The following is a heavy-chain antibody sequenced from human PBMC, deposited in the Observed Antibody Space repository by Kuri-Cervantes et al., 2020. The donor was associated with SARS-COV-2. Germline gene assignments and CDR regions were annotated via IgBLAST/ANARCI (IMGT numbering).Heavy chain of an antibody. CDR1: GFTFSSYG. CDR2: IRYDGSNK. Sequence: GSLRLSCAASGFTFSSYGMHWVRQAPGKGLEWVAFIRYDGSNKYYADSVKGRFTISRDNSKNTLYLQMNSLRAEDTAVYYCAKDYRITIFGVVIRSYYYYMDVWGKGTTVTVSS. CDR3: AKDYRITIFGVVIRSYYYYMDV. V-gene: IGHV3-30*02. J-gene: IGHJ6*03. D-gene: IGHD3-3*01.